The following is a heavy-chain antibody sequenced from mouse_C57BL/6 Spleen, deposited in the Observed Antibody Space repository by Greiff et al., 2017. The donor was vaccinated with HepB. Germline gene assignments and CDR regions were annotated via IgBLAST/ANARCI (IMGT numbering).Heavy chain of an antibody. CDR1: GYTFTDYN. CDR2: INPNNGGT. J-gene: IGHJ2*01. Sequence: EVQLQQSGPELVKPGASVKIPCKASGYTFTDYNMDWVKQSHGKSLEWIGDINPNNGGTIYNQKFKGKATLTVDKSSSTAYMELRSLTSEDTAVYYCARRDVLTTAVPHFDYWGQGTTLTVSS. CDR3: ARRDVLTTAVPHFDY. V-gene: IGHV1-18*01. D-gene: IGHD1-1*01.